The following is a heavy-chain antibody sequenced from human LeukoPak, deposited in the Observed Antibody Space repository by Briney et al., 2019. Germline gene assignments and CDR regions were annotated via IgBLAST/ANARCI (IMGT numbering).Heavy chain of an antibody. CDR3: ARKYYDFWSGYYTGNWFDP. V-gene: IGHV1-18*01. CDR1: GYTFTSYG. J-gene: IGHJ5*02. CDR2: ISAYNGNT. D-gene: IGHD3-3*01. Sequence: GASVKVSCKASGYTFTSYGISWVRQAPGQGLEWMGWISAYNGNTNYAQKLQGRVTMTTDTSTSTAYMELRSLRSDDTAVYYCARKYYDFWSGYYTGNWFDPWGQGTLVTVSS.